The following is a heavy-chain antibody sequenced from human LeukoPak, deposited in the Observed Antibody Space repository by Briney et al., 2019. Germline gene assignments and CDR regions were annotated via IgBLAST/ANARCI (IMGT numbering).Heavy chain of an antibody. V-gene: IGHV4-39*02. CDR1: GGSISSSSYY. D-gene: IGHD6-19*01. Sequence: ETLSLTCTVSGGSISSSSYYWGWIRQPPGKGLEWIGSIYYSGSTYYNPSLKSRVTISVDTSKNQFSLKLSSVTAADTAVYYCAGDTDSSGWYGFGYWGQGTLVTVSS. CDR2: IYYSGST. CDR3: AGDTDSSGWYGFGY. J-gene: IGHJ4*02.